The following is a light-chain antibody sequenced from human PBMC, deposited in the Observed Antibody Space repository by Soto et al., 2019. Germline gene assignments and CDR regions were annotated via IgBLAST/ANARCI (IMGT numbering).Light chain of an antibody. V-gene: IGLV1-51*02. CDR2: ENN. CDR3: GTWDSSLSAGV. Sequence: QSVLTQPPSVSAAPGQKVTISCSGSCSNIGNNYVSWYQQLPGTAPKLLIYENNKRPSGIPDRLSGSKSGTSATLGITGLQTGDEADYYCGTWDSSLSAGVFGGGTKLTVL. J-gene: IGLJ3*02. CDR1: CSNIGNNY.